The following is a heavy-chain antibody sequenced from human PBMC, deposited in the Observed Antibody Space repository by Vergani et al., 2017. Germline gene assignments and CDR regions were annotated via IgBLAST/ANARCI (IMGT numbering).Heavy chain of an antibody. D-gene: IGHD3-10*01. V-gene: IGHV3-23*01. CDR3: AXDYGSENYYSSDY. J-gene: IGHJ4*02. CDR1: GFTFSSYA. Sequence: EVHLLESGGGLVQPGGSLRLSCAASGFTFSSYAMNWVRQAPGKGLQWVSTLSSSGGSTYYADSVKCRFSISRDNSKNTLYLQMNSLRAEDTAVYYCAXDYGSENYYSSDYWCQGTLVTVAS. CDR2: LSSSGGST.